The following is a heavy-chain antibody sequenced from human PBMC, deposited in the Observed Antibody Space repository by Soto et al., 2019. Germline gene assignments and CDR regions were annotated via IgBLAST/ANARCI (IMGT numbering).Heavy chain of an antibody. J-gene: IGHJ4*02. Sequence: QVQLQESGPGLVTPSATLSLTCSVSGGSIRNYYWNWIRPPAGKGLEWIGRIYTSGNSDYNPSLKSRVTMSADTSKNQLSLRLSSVTAADSAVYYCARLWFGKPPGYLDYWGQGIRVTISS. CDR2: IYTSGNS. D-gene: IGHD3-10*01. CDR3: ARLWFGKPPGYLDY. V-gene: IGHV4-4*07. CDR1: GGSIRNYY.